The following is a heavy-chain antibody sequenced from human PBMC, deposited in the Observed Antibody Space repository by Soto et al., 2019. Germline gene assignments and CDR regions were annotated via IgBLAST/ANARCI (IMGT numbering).Heavy chain of an antibody. CDR3: ARLVVVSPVANV. CDR2: VFYDGTT. Sequence: QLQLQESGPGPVKPSGTLSLTCTVSGGAINTNNYYWGWVRQPPGKGLEWIGSVFYDGTTYYSPSLKSLVTISLATSRTQFSLKLNSVTAADTAVYYCARLVVVSPVANVWGQGTLVTVSS. V-gene: IGHV4-39*01. J-gene: IGHJ4*02. D-gene: IGHD2-2*01. CDR1: GGAINTNNYY.